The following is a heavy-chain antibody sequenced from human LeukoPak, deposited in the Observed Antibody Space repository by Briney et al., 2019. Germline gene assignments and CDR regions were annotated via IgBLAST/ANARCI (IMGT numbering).Heavy chain of an antibody. CDR3: TSTVTTYNWFDP. CDR1: GYTFTSYY. J-gene: IGHJ5*02. D-gene: IGHD4-17*01. CDR2: INPSGGST. V-gene: IGHV1-46*01. Sequence: GASVKVSCKASGYTFTSYYMHWVRQAPGQGLEWMGIINPSGGSTSYAQKFQGRVTMTRDMSTSTVYMELSSLRSEDTAVYYCTSTVTTYNWFDPWGQGTLVTVSS.